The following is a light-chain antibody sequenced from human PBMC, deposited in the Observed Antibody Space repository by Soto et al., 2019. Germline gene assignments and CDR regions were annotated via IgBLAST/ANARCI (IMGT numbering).Light chain of an antibody. J-gene: IGKJ1*01. CDR3: QQYNSYWT. V-gene: IGKV1-5*01. CDR1: QSISSW. CDR2: DAS. Sequence: DIQLTQSPSSVSASVGDRVTITCRASQSISSWLAWYQQKPGKAPKLLIYDASSLESGVPSRFNGSGSGTEFTLTISSLQPDDFATYYCQQYNSYWTFGQGTKVDIK.